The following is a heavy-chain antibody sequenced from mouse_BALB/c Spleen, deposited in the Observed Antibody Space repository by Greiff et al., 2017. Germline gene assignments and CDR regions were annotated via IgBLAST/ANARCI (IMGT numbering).Heavy chain of an antibody. J-gene: IGHJ2*01. CDR2: SRNKANDYTT. V-gene: IGHV7-1*02. CDR1: GFTFSDFY. CDR3: ARDACPETFDY. Sequence: EVKLMESGGGLVQPGGSLRLSCATSGFTFSDFYMEWVRQPPGKRLEWIAASRNKANDYTTEYSASVKGRFIVSRDNSQSSLYLQMNALRAEDTAIYYCARDACPETFDYWGQGTTLTVSS.